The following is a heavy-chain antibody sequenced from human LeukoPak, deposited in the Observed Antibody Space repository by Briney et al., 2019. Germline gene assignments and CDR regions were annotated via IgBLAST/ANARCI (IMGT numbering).Heavy chain of an antibody. J-gene: IGHJ4*02. CDR1: GYSISSGYC. CDR2: IYHSGST. CDR3: AGIDGYKGY. V-gene: IGHV4-38-2*02. D-gene: IGHD5-24*01. Sequence: SETLSLTCTVSGYSISSGYCWGWIRQPPGKGLEWIGSIYHSGSTYYNPSLKSRVTMSVDTSKNQFSLKLSSVTAADTAVYYCAGIDGYKGYWGQGTLVTVSS.